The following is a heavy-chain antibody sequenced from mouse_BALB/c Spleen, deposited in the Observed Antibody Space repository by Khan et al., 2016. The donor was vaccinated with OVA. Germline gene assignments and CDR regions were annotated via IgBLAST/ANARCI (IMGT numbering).Heavy chain of an antibody. J-gene: IGHJ4*01. Sequence: EVQLLESGPGLVKPSQSLSLTCTVTGYSITSDYAWNWIRQFPGNKLEWMGYISYSGSHNYNPALKSRISITREPSKNQFFLQLNSVTTEDTATFYCAREGARYNYAMDYWGQGTSVTVSA. D-gene: IGHD1-1*01. CDR3: AREGARYNYAMDY. CDR2: ISYSGSH. CDR1: GYSITSDYA. V-gene: IGHV3-2*02.